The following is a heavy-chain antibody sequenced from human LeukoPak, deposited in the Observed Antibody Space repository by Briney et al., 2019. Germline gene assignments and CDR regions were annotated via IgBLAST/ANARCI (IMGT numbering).Heavy chain of an antibody. CDR1: GFTFSSYA. V-gene: IGHV3-23*01. Sequence: GGSLRLSCAASGFTFSSYAMSWVRQAPGKGLEWVSAISGSGGSTCYADSVKGRFTISRDNSKNTLYLQMNSLRAEDTAVYYCAKDRTWFGGYDYWGQGTLVTVSS. J-gene: IGHJ4*02. CDR2: ISGSGGST. D-gene: IGHD3-10*01. CDR3: AKDRTWFGGYDY.